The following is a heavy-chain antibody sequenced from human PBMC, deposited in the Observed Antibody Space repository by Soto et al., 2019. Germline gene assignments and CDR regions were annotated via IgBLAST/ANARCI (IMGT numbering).Heavy chain of an antibody. J-gene: IGHJ4*02. V-gene: IGHV1-18*04. Sequence: QIQLVQSGAEVKKPGASVKVSCKASGYSFTSYGITWVRQAPGQGPEWLGWITAEIGNTNYAQKFQGRSTMTTVTSTNTAFMELRGLRSDDTAVYYCARVVLEWLPTSGFDYWGQGTLVTVSS. CDR1: GYSFTSYG. D-gene: IGHD5-12*01. CDR2: ITAEIGNT. CDR3: ARVVLEWLPTSGFDY.